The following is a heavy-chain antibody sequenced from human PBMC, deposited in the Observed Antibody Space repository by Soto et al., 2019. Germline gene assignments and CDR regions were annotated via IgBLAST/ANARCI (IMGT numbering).Heavy chain of an antibody. CDR3: ARDAHYYDSSGYSYYFDY. V-gene: IGHV4-61*01. J-gene: IGHJ4*02. CDR1: GGSVSSGSYY. CDR2: IYYSGST. D-gene: IGHD3-22*01. Sequence: LSLTCTVSGGSVSSGSYYWSWIRQPPGKGLEWIGYIYYSGSTNYNPSLKSRVTISVDTSKNQFSLKLSSVTAADTAVYYCARDAHYYDSSGYSYYFDYWGQGTLVTVSS.